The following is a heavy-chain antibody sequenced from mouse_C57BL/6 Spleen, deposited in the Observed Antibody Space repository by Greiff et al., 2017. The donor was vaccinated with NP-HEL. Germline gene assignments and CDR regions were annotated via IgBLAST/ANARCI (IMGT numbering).Heavy chain of an antibody. CDR1: GFTFSDYG. CDR2: ISSGSSTI. Sequence: EVKLVESGGGLVKPGGSLKLSCAASGFTFSDYGMHWVRQAPEKGLEWVAYISSGSSTIYYADTVKGRFTISRDNAKNTLFLQMTSLRSEDTAMYYGARTAYYSNYGGFAYWGQGTLVTVSA. V-gene: IGHV5-17*01. CDR3: ARTAYYSNYGGFAY. D-gene: IGHD2-5*01. J-gene: IGHJ3*01.